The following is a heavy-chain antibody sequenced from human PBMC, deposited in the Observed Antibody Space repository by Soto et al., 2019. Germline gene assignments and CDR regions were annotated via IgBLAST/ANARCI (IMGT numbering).Heavy chain of an antibody. Sequence: LRLSCAASGFTFSLYSMIWVRQAPGKGLEWVASITSSSSYIYYEDSLKGRFTISRDNAKNSLFLQLDSLRAEDTAVYFCVRARSTDSRPDYWGQGTQVTV. J-gene: IGHJ4*02. D-gene: IGHD3-22*01. CDR3: VRARSTDSRPDY. CDR2: ITSSSSYI. CDR1: GFTFSLYS. V-gene: IGHV3-21*01.